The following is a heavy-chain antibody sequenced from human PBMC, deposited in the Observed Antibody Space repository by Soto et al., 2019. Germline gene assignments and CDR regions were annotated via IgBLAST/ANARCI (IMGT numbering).Heavy chain of an antibody. CDR2: ISPSGGAT. V-gene: IGHV3-23*01. J-gene: IGHJ3*02. CDR1: GFTFSKYT. CDR3: AKDYRPGIGDAFDI. D-gene: IGHD1-1*01. Sequence: GGSLRLSCVVSGFTFSKYTMSWVRQAPGKGLERVSGISPSGGATYYADSAKGRFTISRDKSKNTVYLQMNSLRAEDTALYYCAKDYRPGIGDAFDIWGQGTMVTVSS.